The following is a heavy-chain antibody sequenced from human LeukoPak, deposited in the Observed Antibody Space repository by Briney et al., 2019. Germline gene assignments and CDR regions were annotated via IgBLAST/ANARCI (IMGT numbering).Heavy chain of an antibody. V-gene: IGHV3-23*01. CDR1: GFTFSSYA. CDR3: ATGAGLGPKSLAAFDI. Sequence: GGSLRLSCAASGFTFSSYAMSWVRQAPGKGLEWVSAISGSGGSTYYADSVRGRFTISRDNSKNTLYLQMNSLRAEDTAVYYCATGAGLGPKSLAAFDIWGQGTMVTVSS. CDR2: ISGSGGST. J-gene: IGHJ3*02. D-gene: IGHD3-22*01.